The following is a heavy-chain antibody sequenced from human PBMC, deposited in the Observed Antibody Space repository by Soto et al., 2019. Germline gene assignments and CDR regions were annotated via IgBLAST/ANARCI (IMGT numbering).Heavy chain of an antibody. J-gene: IGHJ6*02. D-gene: IGHD3-3*01. Sequence: XSVKVSCKASGYTFTSYGISWVRQAPGQGLEWTGWISAYNGNTNYAQKLQGRVTMTTDTSTSTAYMELRSLRSDDTAVYYCARVGGAPLTIFGVVISQYYGMDVWGQGTTVTVSS. V-gene: IGHV1-18*04. CDR3: ARVGGAPLTIFGVVISQYYGMDV. CDR2: ISAYNGNT. CDR1: GYTFTSYG.